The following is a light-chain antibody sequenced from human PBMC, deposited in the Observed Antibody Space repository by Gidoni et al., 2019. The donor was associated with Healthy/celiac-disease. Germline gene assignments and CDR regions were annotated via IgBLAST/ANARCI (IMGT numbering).Light chain of an antibody. CDR1: QSLLHSNGYNY. J-gene: IGKJ2*01. V-gene: IGKV2-28*01. CDR2: LGS. CDR3: MQALQTRYT. Sequence: DIVMTQSPPSLPVTPGEPASISCRSSQSLLHSNGYNYLDWYLQKPGQSPQLLIYLGSNRASGVPDRFSGSGSGTDFTLKISRVEAEDVGVYYCMQALQTRYTFGQXTKLEIK.